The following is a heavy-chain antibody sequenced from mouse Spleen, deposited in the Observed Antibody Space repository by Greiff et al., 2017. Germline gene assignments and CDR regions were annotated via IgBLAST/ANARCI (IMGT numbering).Heavy chain of an antibody. CDR3: ARKGGYYGAMDY. Sequence: QVQLKQSGAELVKPGASVKLSCKASGYTFTSYWMQWVKQRPGQGLEWIGEIDPSDSYTNYNQKFKGKATLTVDTSSSTAYMQLSSLTSEDSAVYYCARKGGYYGAMDYWGQGTSVTVSS. D-gene: IGHD1-1*01. CDR1: GYTFTSYW. CDR2: IDPSDSYT. V-gene: IGHV1-50*01. J-gene: IGHJ4*01.